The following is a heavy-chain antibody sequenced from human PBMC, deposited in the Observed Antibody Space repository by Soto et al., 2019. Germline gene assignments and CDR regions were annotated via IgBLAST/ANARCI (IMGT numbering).Heavy chain of an antibody. Sequence: GGSLRLSCAASGFTFSSYGMHWVRQAPGKGLEWVAVIWYDGSNKYYADSVKGRFTISRDNSKNTLYLQMNSLRAEDTAVYYCARDTERFGEGFLTTPFDYWGQGTLVTVSS. CDR3: ARDTERFGEGFLTTPFDY. V-gene: IGHV3-33*01. D-gene: IGHD3-10*01. CDR2: IWYDGSNK. J-gene: IGHJ4*02. CDR1: GFTFSSYG.